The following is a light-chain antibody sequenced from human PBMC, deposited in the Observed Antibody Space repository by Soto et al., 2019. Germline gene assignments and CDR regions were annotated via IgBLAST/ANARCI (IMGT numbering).Light chain of an antibody. J-gene: IGLJ2*01. Sequence: QPVLPQPASVSGSPGQSITISCTGTSSDVGGYNYVSWYQQHPGKAPKLMIYDVSNRPSGVSNRLSGSKSGNTASLTISWLQAEDEADYYCCSYTTSSTVLFGGGTKVTVL. V-gene: IGLV2-14*03. CDR2: DVS. CDR1: SSDVGGYNY. CDR3: CSYTTSSTVL.